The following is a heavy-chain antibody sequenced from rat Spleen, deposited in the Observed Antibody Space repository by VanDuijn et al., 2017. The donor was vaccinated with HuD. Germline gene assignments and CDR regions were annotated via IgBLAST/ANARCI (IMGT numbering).Heavy chain of an antibody. D-gene: IGHD1-12*02. CDR2: MWYDGDT. CDR3: ARDGYYDGRDVMDA. CDR1: GFSLTSFS. V-gene: IGHV2S18*01. J-gene: IGHJ4*01. Sequence: QVQLKEAGPGLVQPSETLSLTCTVSGFSLTSFSVSWVRQPSGTGPEWRGRMWYDGDTAYNSVFKSRLSITRDTSKSQVFLKMSSLQTEDTATYYCARDGYYDGRDVMDAWGQGASVTVSS.